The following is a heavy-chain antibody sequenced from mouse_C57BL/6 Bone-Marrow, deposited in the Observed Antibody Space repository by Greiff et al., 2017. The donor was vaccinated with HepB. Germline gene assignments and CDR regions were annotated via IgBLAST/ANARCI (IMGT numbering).Heavy chain of an antibody. J-gene: IGHJ2*01. CDR3: ARSPYYSNSDY. V-gene: IGHV1-81*01. D-gene: IGHD2-5*01. CDR1: GYTFTSYG. Sequence: QVQLQQSGAELARPGASVKLSCKASGYTFTSYGISWVKQRTGQGLEWIGAIYPRSGNTYYNEKFKGKATLTADKSSSTAYMELRSLTSEDSAVYFCARSPYYSNSDYWGQGTTLTVSS. CDR2: IYPRSGNT.